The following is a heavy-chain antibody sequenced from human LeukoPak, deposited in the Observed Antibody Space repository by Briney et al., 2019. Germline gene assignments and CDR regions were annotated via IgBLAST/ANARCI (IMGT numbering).Heavy chain of an antibody. CDR2: INPSGGST. D-gene: IGHD2-21*02. Sequence: ASAKVSCKASGYTFTSYYIHWVRQAPGQGLEWMGIINPSGGSTNYAQKFQGRVTMTRDTSTSTVYMELSSLRSEDTAVYYCAREKVVTAPWYYYSGMDVWGQGTTVTVSS. CDR1: GYTFTSYY. CDR3: AREKVVTAPWYYYSGMDV. J-gene: IGHJ6*02. V-gene: IGHV1-46*01.